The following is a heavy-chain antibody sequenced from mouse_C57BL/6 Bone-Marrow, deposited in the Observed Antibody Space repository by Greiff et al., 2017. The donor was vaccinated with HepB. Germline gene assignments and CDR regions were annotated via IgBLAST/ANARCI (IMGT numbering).Heavy chain of an antibody. CDR2: ISYDGSN. D-gene: IGHD4-1*01. V-gene: IGHV3-6*01. CDR1: GYSITSGYY. Sequence: EVQRVESGPGLVKPSQSLSLTCSVTGYSITSGYYWNWIRQFPGNKLEWMGYISYDGSNNYNPSLKNRISITRDTSKNQFFLKLNSVTTEDTATYYCARALGVYFDYWGQGTTLTVSS. CDR3: ARALGVYFDY. J-gene: IGHJ2*01.